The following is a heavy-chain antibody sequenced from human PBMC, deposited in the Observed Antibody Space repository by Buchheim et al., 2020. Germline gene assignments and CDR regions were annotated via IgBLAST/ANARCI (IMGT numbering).Heavy chain of an antibody. CDR3: ARGPTGGQYSGLFRGMDV. CDR1: GGSISSGSYY. D-gene: IGHD5-12*01. V-gene: IGHV4-61*02. CDR2: IYTSGST. Sequence: QVQLQESGPGLVKPSQTLSLTCTVSGGSISSGSYYWSWIRQPAGKGLEWIGRIYTSGSTNYNPSLKSRVTISVETSKNQFSLKLSSVTAADTAVYYCARGPTGGQYSGLFRGMDVWGQGTT. J-gene: IGHJ6*02.